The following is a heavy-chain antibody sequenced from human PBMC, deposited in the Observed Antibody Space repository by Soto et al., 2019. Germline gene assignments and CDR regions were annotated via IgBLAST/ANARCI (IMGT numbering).Heavy chain of an antibody. V-gene: IGHV3-23*01. D-gene: IGHD3-3*01. J-gene: IGHJ1*01. CDR1: GFTFSTYV. CDR3: VSYRVESGYPEYSQL. Sequence: PGGSLRLSGAAFGFTFSTYVMNWVPSSPGKGMEWVSTISGSGGSTYYADSVEGRFTFSRANSKNTLHLLMNSMRAEDTAVYYCVSYRVESGYPEYSQLRSQGTFDTVSS. CDR2: ISGSGGST.